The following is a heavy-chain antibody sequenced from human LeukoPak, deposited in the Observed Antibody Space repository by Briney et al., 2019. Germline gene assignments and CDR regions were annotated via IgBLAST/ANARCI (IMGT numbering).Heavy chain of an antibody. V-gene: IGHV1-18*01. D-gene: IGHD4-11*01. CDR2: ISTSTGDT. Sequence: ASVKVSCKTSGYSFILYGISWVRQAPGQGPEWMGWISTSTGDTKYTQKFQGRVTLTTDTSTSTAYMELSSLRSDDTAVYYGARDDNYGIFVNVDYWGQGTLVTVSS. J-gene: IGHJ4*02. CDR3: ARDDNYGIFVNVDY. CDR1: GYSFILYG.